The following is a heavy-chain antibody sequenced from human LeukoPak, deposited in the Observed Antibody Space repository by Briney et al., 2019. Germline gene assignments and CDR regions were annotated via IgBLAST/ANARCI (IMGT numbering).Heavy chain of an antibody. CDR2: IYYSGST. J-gene: IGHJ6*03. CDR3: ARSSSSSYYYYYMDV. CDR1: GGSISSYY. V-gene: IGHV4-59*01. D-gene: IGHD6-6*01. Sequence: SETLSLTCTVSGGSISSYYWSWIRQPPGKGLEGIGYIYYSGSTNYNPSLKSRVTISVDTSKNQFSLKLSSVTAADTAVYYCARSSSSSYYYYYMDVWGKGTTVTVSS.